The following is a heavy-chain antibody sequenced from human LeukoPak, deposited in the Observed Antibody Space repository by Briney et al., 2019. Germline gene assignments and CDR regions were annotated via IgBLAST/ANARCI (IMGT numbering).Heavy chain of an antibody. CDR3: ARASVAALFDY. V-gene: IGHV4-59*11. J-gene: IGHJ4*02. D-gene: IGHD6-6*01. CDR1: GGSISSHY. CDR2: IYYSGST. Sequence: SETLSLTCTVFGGSISSHYWSWIRQPPGKGLEWIGYIYYSGSTNYNPSLKSRVTISVDTSKNQFSLKLSSVTAADTAVYYCARASVAALFDYWGQGTLVTVSS.